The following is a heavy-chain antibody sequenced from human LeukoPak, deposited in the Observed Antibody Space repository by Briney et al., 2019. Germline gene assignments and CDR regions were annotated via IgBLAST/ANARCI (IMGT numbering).Heavy chain of an antibody. CDR3: ARDLPLSRGSSSNYFDY. J-gene: IGHJ4*02. CDR2: ISYDGSNK. V-gene: IGHV3-30-3*01. Sequence: SCKASGFTFSSYAMHWVRQAPGKGLEWVAVISYDGSNKYYADSVKGRFTISRDNSKNTLYLQMNSLRAEDTAVYYCARDLPLSRGSSSNYFDYWGQGTLVTVSS. CDR1: GFTFSSYA. D-gene: IGHD6-6*01.